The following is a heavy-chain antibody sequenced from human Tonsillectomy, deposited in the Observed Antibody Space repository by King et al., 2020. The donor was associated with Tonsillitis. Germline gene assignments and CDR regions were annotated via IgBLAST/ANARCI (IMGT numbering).Heavy chain of an antibody. CDR2: ISYDGSSK. CDR1: GFTFSSYA. D-gene: IGHD3-22*01. CDR3: ARDWETYYYDSSGSPSLNWFDP. J-gene: IGHJ5*02. V-gene: IGHV3-30*04. Sequence: VQLVESGGGVVQPGRSLRLSCAASGFTFSSYAMHWVRQAPGKGLEWVAVISYDGSSKYYADSVKGRFTISRDNSKNTLYLQMNSLRAEDTAVYYCARDWETYYYDSSGSPSLNWFDPWGQGTLVTVSS.